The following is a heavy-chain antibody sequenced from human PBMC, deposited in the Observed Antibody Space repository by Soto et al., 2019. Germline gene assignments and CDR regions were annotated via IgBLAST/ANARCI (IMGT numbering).Heavy chain of an antibody. CDR3: GRCRTDSYAMDV. Sequence: QVHLVQSGSDVEKPGASVKVSCKASGYSFTSYGIGWVRQVPGQGPEWMGWISPYNGGTNYAQSVKGRVVMTTDISTNTVYLELRSLRSDDSAIYYCGRCRTDSYAMDVW. V-gene: IGHV1-18*01. D-gene: IGHD5-18*01. CDR1: GYSFTSYG. J-gene: IGHJ6*03. CDR2: ISPYNGGT.